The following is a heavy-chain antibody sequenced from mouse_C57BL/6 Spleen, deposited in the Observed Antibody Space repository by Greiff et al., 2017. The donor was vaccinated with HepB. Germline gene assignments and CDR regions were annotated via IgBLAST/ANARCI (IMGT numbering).Heavy chain of an antibody. CDR1: GFTFSDYG. CDR3: ARGGSSGYDY. Sequence: EVQGVESGGGLVKPGGSLKLSCAASGFTFSDYGMHWVRQAPEKGLEWVAYISSGSSTIYYADTLKGRFTISRDNAKNTLFLQMTSLRSEDTAMYYCARGGSSGYDYWGQGTTLTVSS. V-gene: IGHV5-17*01. D-gene: IGHD3-2*02. J-gene: IGHJ2*01. CDR2: ISSGSSTI.